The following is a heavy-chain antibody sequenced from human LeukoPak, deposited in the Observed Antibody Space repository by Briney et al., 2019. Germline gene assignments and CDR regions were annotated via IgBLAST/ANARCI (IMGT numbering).Heavy chain of an antibody. J-gene: IGHJ5*02. CDR3: TRVRSSGYYLGVNWFDP. CDR1: GFTFGDYA. V-gene: IGHV3-49*03. D-gene: IGHD3-22*01. CDR2: IRSKAYGGTT. Sequence: GGSLRLSCTASGFTFGDYAMSWFRQAPGKGLEWVGFIRSKAYGGTTEYAASVKGRFTISRDDSKSIAYLQMNSLKTEDTAVYYCTRVRSSGYYLGVNWFDPWGQGTLVTVSS.